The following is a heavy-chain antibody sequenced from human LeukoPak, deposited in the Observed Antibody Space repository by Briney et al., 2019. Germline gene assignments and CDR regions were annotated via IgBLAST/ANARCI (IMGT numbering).Heavy chain of an antibody. CDR2: INHSGHT. CDR1: GGSFSGYY. D-gene: IGHD3-10*01. J-gene: IGHJ3*02. V-gene: IGHV4-34*01. Sequence: PSETLSLTCAVYGGSFSGYYWTWIRQPPGKGLEWIGEINHSGHTNYNPPLKSRVTISLDTSRNQFSLKLNSVTAADTAVYYCAKSNGYGLIDIWGQGTMVTVSS. CDR3: AKSNGYGLIDI.